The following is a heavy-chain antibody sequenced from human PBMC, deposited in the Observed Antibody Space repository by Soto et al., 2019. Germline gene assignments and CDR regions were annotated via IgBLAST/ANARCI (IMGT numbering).Heavy chain of an antibody. Sequence: QVQLVQSGAEVKKHGASVKVSCKASGDTFTSYEINWVRQATGQGLEWMGWMNPNSGNTGYAQKFQGRVTMTRNTSISTGYMELSCLRSEDTAVYYCARLGYCSGGSCRRGNWFDPWGQGTLVTVSS. CDR3: ARLGYCSGGSCRRGNWFDP. V-gene: IGHV1-8*01. D-gene: IGHD2-15*01. CDR1: GDTFTSYE. J-gene: IGHJ5*02. CDR2: MNPNSGNT.